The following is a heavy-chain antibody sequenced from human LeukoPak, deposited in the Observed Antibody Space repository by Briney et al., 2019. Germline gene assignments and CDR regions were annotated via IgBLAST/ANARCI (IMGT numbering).Heavy chain of an antibody. CDR3: AKVDFSTVTTGFDY. V-gene: IGHV3-23*01. CDR2: ISGSGGST. D-gene: IGHD4-17*01. Sequence: GGSLSFSCAASGFTFSSYAMSWVRQAPGKGLEWVSAISGSGGSTYYADSVKGRFTISRDNSKNTLYLQMNSLRAEDTAVYYCAKVDFSTVTTGFDYWGQGTLVTVSS. CDR1: GFTFSSYA. J-gene: IGHJ4*02.